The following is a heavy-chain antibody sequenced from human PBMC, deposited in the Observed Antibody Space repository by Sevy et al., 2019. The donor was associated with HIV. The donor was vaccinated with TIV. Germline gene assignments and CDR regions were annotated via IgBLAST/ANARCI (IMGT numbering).Heavy chain of an antibody. Sequence: GGSLRLSCAASGFIFDDFAMHWVRQVPGKGLELVSGLNWDSGSVAYADSVKGRFTISRDNAKNALFLQMNSLRAEDTALYYCAKDIGATGIAVVANWGQGIQVTVSS. CDR3: AKDIGATGIAVVAN. CDR2: LNWDSGSV. CDR1: GFIFDDFA. D-gene: IGHD6-19*01. J-gene: IGHJ4*02. V-gene: IGHV3-9*01.